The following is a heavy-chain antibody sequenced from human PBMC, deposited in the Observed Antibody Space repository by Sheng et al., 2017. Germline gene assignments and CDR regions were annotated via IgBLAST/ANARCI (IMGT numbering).Heavy chain of an antibody. Sequence: QLQLQESGPGLVKPSETPSLTCTVSGGSISSNTYYWGWIRQPPGKGLEWIGSIYYSGGTYYNPSLKSRVTISVDTSKNQFSLKVSSVTAADTAVYYCARESYDSSGYYPYYFDYWGQGTLVTVSS. V-gene: IGHV4-39*07. CDR2: IYYSGGT. CDR3: ARESYDSSGYYPYYFDY. J-gene: IGHJ4*02. CDR1: GGSISSNTYY. D-gene: IGHD3-22*01.